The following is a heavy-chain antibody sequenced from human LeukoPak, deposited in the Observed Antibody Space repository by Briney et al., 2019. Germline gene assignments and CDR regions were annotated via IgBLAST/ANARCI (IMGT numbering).Heavy chain of an antibody. CDR1: GGSISSSSYY. J-gene: IGHJ6*02. V-gene: IGHV4-39*01. CDR2: IYYSGST. D-gene: IGHD3-22*01. CDR3: ARQDDSSGYYYPGWGVYYYYGMDV. Sequence: SETLSLTCTVSGGSISSSSYYWGWIRQPPGKGLEWIGSIYYSGSTYYNPSLKSRVTISVDTSKNQFSLKLSSVTAADTAVYYCARQDDSSGYYYPGWGVYYYYGMDVWGQGTTATVSS.